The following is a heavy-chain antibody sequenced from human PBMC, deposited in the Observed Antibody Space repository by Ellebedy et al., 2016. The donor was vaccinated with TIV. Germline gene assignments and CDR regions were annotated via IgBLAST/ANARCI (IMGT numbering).Heavy chain of an antibody. Sequence: ASVKVSCXASGYTFTGYYMHWVRQAPGQGLEWMGIINPSGGSTSYAQKFQGRVTMTRDTSTSTVYMELSSLRSEDTAVYYCAVDGYNYRGFDYWGQGTLVTVSS. D-gene: IGHD5-24*01. J-gene: IGHJ4*02. CDR1: GYTFTGYY. CDR2: INPSGGST. CDR3: AVDGYNYRGFDY. V-gene: IGHV1-46*01.